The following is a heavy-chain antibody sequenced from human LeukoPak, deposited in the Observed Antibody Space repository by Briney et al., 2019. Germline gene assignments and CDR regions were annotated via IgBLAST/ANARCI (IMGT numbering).Heavy chain of an antibody. CDR1: GYSISSGYS. D-gene: IGHD2-21*02. CDR2: RHRSGTT. V-gene: IGHV4-38-2*02. CDR3: ARDQSHFTASYEPSYYMDL. Sequence: SETLSLTCAASGYSISSGYSWGWIRQPPGKGLEWIGHRHRSGTTYYSPSLKSRVTISVDTSKNHFSLNLSSVTAADTAIYYCARDQSHFTASYEPSYYMDLWGKGTTVTVSS. J-gene: IGHJ6*03.